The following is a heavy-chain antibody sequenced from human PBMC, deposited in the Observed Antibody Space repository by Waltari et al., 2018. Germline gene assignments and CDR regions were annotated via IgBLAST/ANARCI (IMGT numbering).Heavy chain of an antibody. CDR2: ISAYNGNT. J-gene: IGHJ3*02. CDR1: GYTFTSYG. CDR3: ARDPETYYYDSSGYYFRAFDI. V-gene: IGHV1-18*01. D-gene: IGHD3-22*01. Sequence: QVQLVQSGAEVKKPGASVKVSCKASGYTFTSYGISWVRQAPGQGLEWMGWISAYNGNTNYAQKLQGRVTMTTDTSTSTAYMELRSLRSDDTAVYYCARDPETYYYDSSGYYFRAFDIWGQGTMVTVSS.